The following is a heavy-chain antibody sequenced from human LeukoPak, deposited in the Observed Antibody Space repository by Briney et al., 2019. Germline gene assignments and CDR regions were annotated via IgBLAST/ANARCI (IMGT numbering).Heavy chain of an antibody. D-gene: IGHD3-9*01. CDR3: ARNYDILTGYRYFDY. CDR2: IRYDGSNK. Sequence: PGGSLRLSCAASGFTFSSYGMHWVRQAPGKGLGWVAFIRYDGSNKYYADSVKGRFTISRDNSKNTLYLQMNSLRAEDTAVYYCARNYDILTGYRYFDYWGQGTLVTVSS. CDR1: GFTFSSYG. V-gene: IGHV3-30*02. J-gene: IGHJ4*02.